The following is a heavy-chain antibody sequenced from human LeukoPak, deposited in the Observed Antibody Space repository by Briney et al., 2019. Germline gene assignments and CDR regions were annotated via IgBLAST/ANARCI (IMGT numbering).Heavy chain of an antibody. J-gene: IGHJ6*03. CDR1: GFTFSSYG. CDR3: AKGVDTAMVSAIFWYMDV. D-gene: IGHD5-18*01. Sequence: GGSLRLSCAASGFTFSSYGMHWVRQAPGKGLEWVAFIRYDGSNKYYADSVKGRFTISRDNSKNTLYLQMNSLRAEDTAVYYCAKGVDTAMVSAIFWYMDVWGKGTTVTVSS. CDR2: IRYDGSNK. V-gene: IGHV3-30*02.